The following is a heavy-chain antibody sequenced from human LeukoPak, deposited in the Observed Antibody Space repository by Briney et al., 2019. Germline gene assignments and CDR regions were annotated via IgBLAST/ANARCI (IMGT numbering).Heavy chain of an antibody. J-gene: IGHJ3*02. Sequence: KNGESLKISCKASGYSFTNYWIGWVRQMSGKGLEWMGIIYPGDSDTRYSPSFQGQVTISADKSIITAYLQWSSLKASDTAMYYCARTGYSSGWYGSFDIWGQGTLVTVSS. V-gene: IGHV5-51*01. CDR1: GYSFTNYW. CDR3: ARTGYSSGWYGSFDI. D-gene: IGHD6-19*01. CDR2: IYPGDSDT.